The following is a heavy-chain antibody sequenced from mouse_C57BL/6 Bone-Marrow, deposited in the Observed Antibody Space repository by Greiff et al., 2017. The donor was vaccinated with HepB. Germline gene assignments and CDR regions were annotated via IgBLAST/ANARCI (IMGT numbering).Heavy chain of an antibody. V-gene: IGHV1-81*01. Sequence: VQLQQSGAELARPGASVKLSCKASGYTFTSYGISWVKQRTGQSLEWIGEIYPRSGNTYYNEKFKGKATLTADKSSSTAYMELRSLTSEDSAVYFCARPTYSNWDYFDYWGQGTTLTVSS. J-gene: IGHJ2*01. CDR2: IYPRSGNT. D-gene: IGHD2-5*01. CDR1: GYTFTSYG. CDR3: ARPTYSNWDYFDY.